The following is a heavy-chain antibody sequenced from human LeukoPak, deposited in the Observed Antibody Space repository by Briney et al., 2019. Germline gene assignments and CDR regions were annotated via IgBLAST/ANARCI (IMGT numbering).Heavy chain of an antibody. CDR2: INPNSGGT. V-gene: IGHV1-2*02. CDR1: GYTFTGYY. CDR3: AKDRLYYDSSGYQFDY. J-gene: IGHJ4*02. Sequence: ASVKVSCKASGYTFTGYYMHWVRQAPGQGLEWMGWINPNSGGTNYAQKFQGRVTITRNTSISTAYMELSSLRSEDTAVYYCAKDRLYYDSSGYQFDYWGQGTLVTVSS. D-gene: IGHD3-22*01.